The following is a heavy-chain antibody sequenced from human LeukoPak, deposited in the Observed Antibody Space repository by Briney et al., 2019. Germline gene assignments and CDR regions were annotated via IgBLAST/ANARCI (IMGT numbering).Heavy chain of an antibody. Sequence: ASVKVSCKASGYTFTGYYMHWVRQAPGQGLEWMGWINPNSGGTNYAQKFQGRVTMTRDTSISTAYMELSRLRSDDTAVYYCAREDSSGWPNPFDYWGQGTLVTVSS. CDR1: GYTFTGYY. CDR2: INPNSGGT. CDR3: AREDSSGWPNPFDY. D-gene: IGHD6-19*01. V-gene: IGHV1-2*02. J-gene: IGHJ4*02.